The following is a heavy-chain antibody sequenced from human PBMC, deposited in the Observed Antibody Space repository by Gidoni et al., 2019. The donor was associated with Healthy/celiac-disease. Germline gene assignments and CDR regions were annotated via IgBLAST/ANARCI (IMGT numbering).Heavy chain of an antibody. CDR1: GFTFSSYS. CDR2: SSSSSSYI. J-gene: IGHJ4*02. Sequence: ELHLVESGGGLVKPGGSLRLSCAASGFTFSSYSMNWVRQAPGKGLEWVSHSSSSSSYIYYADSVKGRFTISRDNAKNSLYLQMNSLRAEDTAVYYCARVPGPDILTGYYYFDYWGQGTLVTVSS. D-gene: IGHD3-9*01. CDR3: ARVPGPDILTGYYYFDY. V-gene: IGHV3-21*01.